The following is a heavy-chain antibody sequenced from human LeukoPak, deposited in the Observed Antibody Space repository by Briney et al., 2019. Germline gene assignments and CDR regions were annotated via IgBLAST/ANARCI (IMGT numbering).Heavy chain of an antibody. D-gene: IGHD3-16*02. V-gene: IGHV4-61*02. CDR3: ANLSIDY. J-gene: IGHJ4*02. CDR2: IYTSGST. Sequence: PSQTLSLTCTVSGGSISSGSYYWSWIRQPAGKGLEWIGRIYTSGSTIYNPSLKSRVTISVDTSKNQFSLKLSSVTAADTAVYYCANLSIDYWGQGILVTVSS. CDR1: GGSISSGSYY.